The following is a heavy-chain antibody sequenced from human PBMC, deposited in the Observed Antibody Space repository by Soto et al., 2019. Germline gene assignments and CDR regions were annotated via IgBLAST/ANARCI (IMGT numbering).Heavy chain of an antibody. CDR2: IYPGDSDT. J-gene: IGHJ6*02. D-gene: IGHD3-22*01. Sequence: PGESLKISCKGSGYSFTSYWIGWVRQMPGKGLEWMGIIYPGDSDTRYSPSFQGQVTISADKSISTAYLQWSSLKASDTAMYYCARPSRVYYDSSGYYGYYYGMDVWGQGTTVNVSS. V-gene: IGHV5-51*01. CDR3: ARPSRVYYDSSGYYGYYYGMDV. CDR1: GYSFTSYW.